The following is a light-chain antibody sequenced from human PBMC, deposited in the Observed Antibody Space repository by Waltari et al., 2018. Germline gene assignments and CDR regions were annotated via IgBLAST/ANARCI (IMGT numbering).Light chain of an antibody. CDR2: DVN. Sequence: QSALTQPAPVSGSPGQSLTISCTGTSSDVGGYNLVPWYQQHPGKAPKLIIYDVNARPSGLSYRFSGSKSGNTASLTISGLQAEDEADYYCSSYTRSSTLVFGTGTKVTVL. V-gene: IGLV2-14*03. CDR3: SSYTRSSTLV. J-gene: IGLJ1*01. CDR1: SSDVGGYNL.